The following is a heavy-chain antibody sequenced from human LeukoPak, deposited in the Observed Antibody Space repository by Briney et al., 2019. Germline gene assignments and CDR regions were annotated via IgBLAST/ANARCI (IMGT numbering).Heavy chain of an antibody. D-gene: IGHD4-17*01. CDR3: ARPKTTVGYFDY. Sequence: GGSLRLSCAASGFSFRISSMSWVRQAPGKGLEWVSSIGSSSSSYIYYADSVKGRFTISRDNAKNSLYLQMNSLRAEDTAVYYCARPKTTVGYFDYWGQGTLVTVSS. CDR1: GFSFRISS. V-gene: IGHV3-21*01. CDR2: IGSSSSSYI. J-gene: IGHJ4*02.